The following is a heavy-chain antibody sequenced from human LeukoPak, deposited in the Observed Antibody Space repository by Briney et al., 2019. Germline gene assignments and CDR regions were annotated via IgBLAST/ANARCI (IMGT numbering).Heavy chain of an antibody. CDR3: ARATGSMVRGVTITYYYYYMDV. CDR1: GYTFTRYG. Sequence: GASVKVSCKASGYTFTRYGISWVRQAPGQGLEWMGWISAYNGSTNYAQKLQGRVTMTTDTSTSTAYMELRSLRSEDTAVYYCARATGSMVRGVTITYYYYYMDVWGKGTTVTISS. CDR2: ISAYNGST. J-gene: IGHJ6*03. D-gene: IGHD3-10*01. V-gene: IGHV1-18*01.